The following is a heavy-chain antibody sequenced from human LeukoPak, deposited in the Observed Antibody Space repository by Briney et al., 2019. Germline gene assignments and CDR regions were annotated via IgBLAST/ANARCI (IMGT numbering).Heavy chain of an antibody. CDR1: GGTFSSYA. D-gene: IGHD4-17*01. CDR3: ARGGTPTLTVTTLQSGPYYYGMDV. V-gene: IGHV1-69*13. Sequence: ASVKVSCKASGGTFSSYAISWVRQAPGQGLEWMGGSFPIFVTANSAQKFQGRVTITADESTSTAYMELSSLRSEDTAVYYCARGGTPTLTVTTLQSGPYYYGMDVWGQGTTVTVSS. CDR2: SFPIFVTA. J-gene: IGHJ6*02.